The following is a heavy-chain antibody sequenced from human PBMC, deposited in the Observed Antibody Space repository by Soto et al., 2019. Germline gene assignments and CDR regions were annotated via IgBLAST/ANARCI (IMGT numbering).Heavy chain of an antibody. CDR3: ARRSAGIAVAGTFDY. Sequence: PGETLKISCQGSGYSFTIYCIGWVLQMPWKGLEWMGIIYPSDSDTRYSPSFQGQVTISADKSISTAYLQWSSLKASDTAMYYCARRSAGIAVAGTFDYWGQGTLVTVSS. CDR2: IYPSDSDT. CDR1: GYSFTIYC. D-gene: IGHD6-19*01. V-gene: IGHV5-51*01. J-gene: IGHJ4*02.